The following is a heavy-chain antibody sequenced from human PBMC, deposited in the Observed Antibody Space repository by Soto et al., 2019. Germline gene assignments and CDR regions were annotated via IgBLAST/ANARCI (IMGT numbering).Heavy chain of an antibody. Sequence: SETLSITFTVFGGSVISGGYYWSWIRQHLWKGLEWIGYIYYSGSTYYNPSLKSRVTISVDTSKNQFSLKLSSVTAADTAVYYCARTYDDSGPNSGGYGFDIWGPGTMVT. J-gene: IGHJ3*02. CDR1: GGSVISGGYY. D-gene: IGHD3-22*01. CDR3: ARTYDDSGPNSGGYGFDI. CDR2: IYYSGST. V-gene: IGHV4-31*03.